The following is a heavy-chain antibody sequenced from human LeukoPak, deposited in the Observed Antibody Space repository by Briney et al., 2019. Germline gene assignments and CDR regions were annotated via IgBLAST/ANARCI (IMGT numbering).Heavy chain of an antibody. CDR1: GGSLNSYC. CDR3: ALRGY. CDR2: VNHRGNT. V-gene: IGHV4-34*01. Sequence: SETLSLTCAVSGGSLNSYCWSWIRHSPGKGLEWIGEVNHRGNTNNNPSLKVRVPMTVATSTNQLSLNLTPSTATAAAVSYCALRGYWGQGTLVTVSS. J-gene: IGHJ4*02.